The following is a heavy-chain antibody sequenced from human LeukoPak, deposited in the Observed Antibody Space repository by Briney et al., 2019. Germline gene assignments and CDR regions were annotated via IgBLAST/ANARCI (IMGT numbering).Heavy chain of an antibody. CDR1: GFTFSSYS. D-gene: IGHD6-6*01. Sequence: GGSLRLSCAASGFTFSSYSMNWVRQAPGKGLEWVSYISSSSSTIYYADSVKGRFTISRDNAKNSLYLQMNSLRAEDTAVYYCASYPSSGQLGRWWFDPWGQGTLVTVSS. J-gene: IGHJ5*02. CDR3: ASYPSSGQLGRWWFDP. V-gene: IGHV3-48*01. CDR2: ISSSSSTI.